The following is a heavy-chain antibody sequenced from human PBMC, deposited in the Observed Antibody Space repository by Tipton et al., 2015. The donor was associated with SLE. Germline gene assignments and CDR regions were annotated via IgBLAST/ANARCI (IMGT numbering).Heavy chain of an antibody. Sequence: QLVQSGVEVKKPGASVKVSCKASGYTFSSYGLSWVRQAPGQGLEWVGWISGYNGDTKYAQKLQDRVTMTTDTSTSTAYMELRSLRSDDSAVYYCARAPWNLGIYFITWGQGTLVTVSS. V-gene: IGHV1-18*01. J-gene: IGHJ5*02. CDR2: ISGYNGDT. CDR1: GYTFSSYG. CDR3: ARAPWNLGIYFIT. D-gene: IGHD3-16*01.